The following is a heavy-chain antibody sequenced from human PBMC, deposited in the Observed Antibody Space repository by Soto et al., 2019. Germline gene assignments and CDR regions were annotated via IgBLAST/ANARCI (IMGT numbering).Heavy chain of an antibody. CDR1: GGSVSSGSYY. CDR2: IYYSGST. J-gene: IGHJ3*02. CDR3: AREVGAFDI. Sequence: SSETLSLTCTVSGGSVSSGSYYWSWIRQPPGKGLEWIGYIYYSGSTNYNPSLKSRVTISVDTSKNQFSLKLSSVTAADTAVYYCAREVGAFDIWGQGTMVTVSS. V-gene: IGHV4-61*01.